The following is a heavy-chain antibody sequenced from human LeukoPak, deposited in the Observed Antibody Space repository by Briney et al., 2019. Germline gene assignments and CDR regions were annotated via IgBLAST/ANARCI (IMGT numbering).Heavy chain of an antibody. V-gene: IGHV1-3*01. J-gene: IGHJ4*02. Sequence: ASVKVSCKASGYTFTSYAMHWVRQAPGQRLDWMGWINAGNGNTKYSQKFQGRVTITRDTSASTAYMELSSLISEDMGVYYCAKPYYDILTGYYTYYFDYWGRGTLVTVPS. CDR3: AKPYYDILTGYYTYYFDY. CDR2: INAGNGNT. D-gene: IGHD3-9*01. CDR1: GYTFTSYA.